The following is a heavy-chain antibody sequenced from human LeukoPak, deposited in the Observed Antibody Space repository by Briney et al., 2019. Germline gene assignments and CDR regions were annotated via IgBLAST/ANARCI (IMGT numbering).Heavy chain of an antibody. CDR1: GGSFSGYY. V-gene: IGHV4-34*01. Sequence: SETLSLTCAVYGGSFSGYYWSWIRQPPGKGLEWIGEINHSGSTNYNPSLKSRVTISVDTSKNQFSLKLSSVTAADTAVYYCARVRRTGTMIVVVNYYFDYWAREPWSPSPQ. CDR2: INHSGST. D-gene: IGHD3-22*01. J-gene: IGHJ4*02. CDR3: ARVRRTGTMIVVVNYYFDY.